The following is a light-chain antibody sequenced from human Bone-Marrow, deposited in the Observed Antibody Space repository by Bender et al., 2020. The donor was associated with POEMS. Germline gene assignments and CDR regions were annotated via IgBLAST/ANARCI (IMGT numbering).Light chain of an antibody. Sequence: QSALTQPPSASGTPGQKVIISCSGSSANIGDNTVNWYQQFPGTAPKLLMYTNSQRPSGVPDRFSGSKSGTSASLDITGLQAEDEGDYYCQSYDTSLSISGVFGSGTKVTVL. J-gene: IGLJ1*01. CDR3: QSYDTSLSISGV. CDR1: SANIGDNT. CDR2: TNS. V-gene: IGLV1-44*01.